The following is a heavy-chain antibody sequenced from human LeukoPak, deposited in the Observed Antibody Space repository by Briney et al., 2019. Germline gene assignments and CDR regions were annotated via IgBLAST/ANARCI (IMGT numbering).Heavy chain of an antibody. CDR3: ASKGHCSSTSCPNDAFDI. D-gene: IGHD2-2*01. CDR1: GFTFSSYA. J-gene: IGHJ3*02. V-gene: IGHV3-23*01. CDR2: ISGSGGST. Sequence: GGSLRPSCAASGFTFSSYAMSWVRQAPGKGLEWVSAISGSGGSTYYADSVKGRFTISRDNSKNTLYLQMNSLRAEDTAVYYCASKGHCSSTSCPNDAFDIWGQGTMVTVSS.